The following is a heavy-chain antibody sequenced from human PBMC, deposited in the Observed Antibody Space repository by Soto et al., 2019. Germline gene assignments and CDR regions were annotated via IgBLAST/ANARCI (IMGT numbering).Heavy chain of an antibody. Sequence: PGGSLRISCAASGFPFSSYAMSWVRKDTGKGLEWVSAISGSGGSTYYADSVKGRFTISRDNSKNTLYLQMNSLRAEDTAVYYCAKGRRGWYVDYLDYWGQGTLVTVSS. V-gene: IGHV3-23*01. CDR3: AKGRRGWYVDYLDY. D-gene: IGHD6-19*01. CDR2: ISGSGGST. J-gene: IGHJ4*02. CDR1: GFPFSSYA.